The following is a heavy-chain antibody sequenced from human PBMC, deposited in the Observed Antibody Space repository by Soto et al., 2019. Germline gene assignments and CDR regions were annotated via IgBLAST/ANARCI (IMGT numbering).Heavy chain of an antibody. CDR2: IYYTGRT. J-gene: IGHJ4*02. Sequence: PSETLSLTCTVSGGSISGYYWSWIRQPPGKGLEWIGYIYYTGRTNYNPSLKSRVTISVDTSKNQFSLKLSSVTAADTAVYYCARGSIWFGEALNFDYWGQGTLVTVSS. CDR1: GGSISGYY. D-gene: IGHD3-10*01. V-gene: IGHV4-59*01. CDR3: ARGSIWFGEALNFDY.